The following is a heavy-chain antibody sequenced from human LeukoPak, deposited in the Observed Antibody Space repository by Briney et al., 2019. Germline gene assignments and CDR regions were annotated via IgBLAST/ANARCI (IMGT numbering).Heavy chain of an antibody. CDR2: INHSGST. CDR3: ARGDGAVTTGTFYYYYGMDV. J-gene: IGHJ6*04. Sequence: LETLSLTCAVYGGSFSGYYWSWIRQPPGKGLEWIGEINHSGSTNYNPSLKSRVTISVDTSKNQFSLKLSSVTAADTAVYYCARGDGAVTTGTFYYYYGMDVWGKGTTVTVSS. D-gene: IGHD4-17*01. CDR1: GGSFSGYY. V-gene: IGHV4-34*01.